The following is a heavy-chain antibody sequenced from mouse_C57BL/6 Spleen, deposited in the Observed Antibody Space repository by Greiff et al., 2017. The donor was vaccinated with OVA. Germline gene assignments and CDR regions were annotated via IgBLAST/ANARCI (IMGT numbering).Heavy chain of an antibody. D-gene: IGHD2-5*01. V-gene: IGHV7-3*01. CDR1: GFTFTDYY. Sequence: EVKLVESGGGLVPPGGSLSLSCAASGFTFTDYYMSWVRQPPGKALEWLGFIRNKANGYPTDYSASVKGRFTISRDNSQSILYLQMNALRAEDSATYYCARYEANSNAMDYWGQGTSVTVSA. CDR3: ARYEANSNAMDY. CDR2: IRNKANGYPT. J-gene: IGHJ4*01.